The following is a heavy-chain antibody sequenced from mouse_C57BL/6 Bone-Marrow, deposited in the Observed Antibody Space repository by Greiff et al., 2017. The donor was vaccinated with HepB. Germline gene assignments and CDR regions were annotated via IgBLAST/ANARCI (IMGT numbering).Heavy chain of an antibody. CDR2: IYPGDGDT. CDR1: GYAFSSSW. D-gene: IGHD1-1*01. Sequence: VQLQESGPELVKPGASVKISCKASGYAFSSSWMNWVKQRPGKGLEWIGRIYPGDGDTNYNGKFKGKATLTADKSSSTAYMQLSGLTSEDSAVYCCAYYYGSSYGAMDYWGQGTSVTVSS. CDR3: AYYYGSSYGAMDY. J-gene: IGHJ4*01. V-gene: IGHV1-82*01.